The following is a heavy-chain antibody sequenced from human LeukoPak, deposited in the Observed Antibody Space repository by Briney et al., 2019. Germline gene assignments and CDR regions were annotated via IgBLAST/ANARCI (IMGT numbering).Heavy chain of an antibody. CDR3: ARVSRAGDSQFDP. V-gene: IGHV4-31*03. Sequence: SETLSLTCTVSGGSISSGGYYWSWIRQHPGKGLEWIGYIYYSGSTYYNPSLKSRVTISVDTSKNQFSLKLSSVTAADTAVYYCARVSRAGDSQFDPWGQGTLVTVSS. CDR2: IYYSGST. D-gene: IGHD7-27*01. J-gene: IGHJ5*02. CDR1: GGSISSGGYY.